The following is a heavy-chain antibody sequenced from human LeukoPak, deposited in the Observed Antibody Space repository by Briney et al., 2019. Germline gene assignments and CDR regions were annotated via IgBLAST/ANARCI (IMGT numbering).Heavy chain of an antibody. D-gene: IGHD3-16*01. CDR2: INHSGGT. CDR3: ARKGGSPFDY. V-gene: IGHV4-34*01. J-gene: IGHJ4*02. Sequence: SETLSLICAVYGGSFSGYYWSWIRQPPGKGLEWIGEINHSGGTNYNPSLKSRVTISVDTSKNQFSLKLSSVTAADTAVYYCARKGGSPFDYWGQGTLVTVSS. CDR1: GGSFSGYY.